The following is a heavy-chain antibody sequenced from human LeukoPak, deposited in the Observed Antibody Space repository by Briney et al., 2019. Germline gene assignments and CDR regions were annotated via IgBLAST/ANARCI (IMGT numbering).Heavy chain of an antibody. CDR2: ISYDGRNK. D-gene: IGHD2-15*01. J-gene: IGHJ4*02. CDR1: GFTFSSNG. Sequence: GGSLRLSCAASGFTFSSNGMHWVRQAPGEGLEWVALISYDGRNKYYADSVKGRFTISRDNSKNPLYLQMNSLRPEDTAVYYCAKERYLLDYWGQGTRVTVSS. V-gene: IGHV3-30*18. CDR3: AKERYLLDY.